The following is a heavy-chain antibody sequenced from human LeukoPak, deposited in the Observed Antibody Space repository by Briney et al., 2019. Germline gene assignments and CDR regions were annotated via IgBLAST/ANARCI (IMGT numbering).Heavy chain of an antibody. V-gene: IGHV3-30*03. J-gene: IGHJ4*02. CDR2: ISYDGSNK. CDR1: GFTFSSYG. D-gene: IGHD4/OR15-4a*01. CDR3: ARSEGALALDY. Sequence: GSLRLSCAASGFTFSSYGMHWVRQAPGKGLEWVAVISYDGSNKYYADSVKGRFTISRDNSKNTLYLQMNSLRAEDTAVYYCARSEGALALDYWGQGTLVTVSS.